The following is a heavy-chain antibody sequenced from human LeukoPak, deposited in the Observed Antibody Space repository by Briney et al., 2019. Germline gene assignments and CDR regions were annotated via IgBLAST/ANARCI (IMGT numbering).Heavy chain of an antibody. D-gene: IGHD6-13*01. CDR1: GGSVTGHP. J-gene: IGHJ6*02. CDR2: VYTSGYT. V-gene: IGHV4-59*02. Sequence: PSETLSLTCTVSGGSVTGHPWTWIRRPPGKGLIYIGSVYTSGYTDSHPSLRGRVTLSLDTYNNQFSLRLSSVTAADTAVYYCARLSHIAPAGAYSYHRLDIWGPGTTVTVSS. CDR3: ARLSHIAPAGAYSYHRLDI.